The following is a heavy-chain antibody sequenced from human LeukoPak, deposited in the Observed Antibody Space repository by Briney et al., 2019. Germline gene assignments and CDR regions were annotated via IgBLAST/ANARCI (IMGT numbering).Heavy chain of an antibody. V-gene: IGHV4-34*01. J-gene: IGHJ4*02. Sequence: SETLSLTCAVYGGSFSGYYWSWIRQPPGKGLEWIGEINHSGSTNYNPSPKSRVTISVDTSKNQFSLKLSSVTAADTAVYYCARLVCLHYDFDYWGQGTLVTVSS. D-gene: IGHD3-16*01. CDR1: GGSFSGYY. CDR2: INHSGST. CDR3: ARLVCLHYDFDY.